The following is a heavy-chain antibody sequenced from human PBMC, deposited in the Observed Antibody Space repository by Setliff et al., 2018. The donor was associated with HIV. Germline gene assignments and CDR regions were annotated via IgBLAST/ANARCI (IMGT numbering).Heavy chain of an antibody. V-gene: IGHV4-34*01. J-gene: IGHJ6*03. D-gene: IGHD5-12*01. CDR3: ARGATLLPGYSDRWEYFYMDV. Sequence: SETLSLTCAVYGGSFSEYYWSGIRQSPGKGLEWIGEINHSGSTHYNPPLKSRATISVDTSKNQFSLRLNSVTAADTAAYYCARGATLLPGYSDRWEYFYMDVWGKGTTVTVSS. CDR2: INHSGST. CDR1: GGSFSEYY.